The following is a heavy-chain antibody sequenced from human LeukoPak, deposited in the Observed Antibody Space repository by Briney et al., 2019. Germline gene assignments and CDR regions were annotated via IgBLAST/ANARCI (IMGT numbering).Heavy chain of an antibody. CDR1: GFTFSSYS. CDR3: ARGSSGWFDY. V-gene: IGHV3-48*01. D-gene: IGHD6-19*01. Sequence: GGSLRLSCAASGFTFSSYSMNWFRQAPGKGLERVSYIRSSSSTIYYADSVKGRFTISRDNAKNSLYLQMHSLRAEDTAVYYCARGSSGWFDYWGQGTLVTVSS. CDR2: IRSSSSTI. J-gene: IGHJ4*02.